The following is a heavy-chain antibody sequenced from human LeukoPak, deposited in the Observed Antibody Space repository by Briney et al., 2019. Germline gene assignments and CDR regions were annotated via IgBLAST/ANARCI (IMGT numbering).Heavy chain of an antibody. CDR3: ARDNPTYYDIYSPVVD. CDR1: GGSISRSSYY. D-gene: IGHD3-9*01. CDR2: IYYSGST. Sequence: SETLSLTCTVSGGSISRSSYYWGWIRQPPGKGLEWIGSIYYSGSTYYNPSLKSRVTISVDTSKNQFSLKLSSVTAADTAVYYCARDNPTYYDIYSPVVDWGQGTLVTVSS. V-gene: IGHV4-39*07. J-gene: IGHJ4*02.